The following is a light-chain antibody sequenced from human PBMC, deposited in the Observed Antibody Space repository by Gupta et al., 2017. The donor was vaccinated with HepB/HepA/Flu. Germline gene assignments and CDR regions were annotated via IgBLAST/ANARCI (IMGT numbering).Light chain of an antibody. Sequence: DIQMTQSPSTLSANVGDRVTSTCRDSQSISRWLAWYQQKPGKAPNLLIYKASSRESGVPSRFSGSGSGREFTLTSIRPQADDFATYYCRQDKSYRTFGEGTKVEIK. CDR3: RQDKSYRT. J-gene: IGKJ4*02. V-gene: IGKV1-5*03. CDR2: KAS. CDR1: QSISRW.